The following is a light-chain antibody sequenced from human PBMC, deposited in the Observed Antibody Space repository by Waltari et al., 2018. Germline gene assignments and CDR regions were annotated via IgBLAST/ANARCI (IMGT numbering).Light chain of an antibody. J-gene: IGLJ2*01. CDR2: DFT. CDR1: SSAVGGYNY. CDR3: ASYPSTSIHVL. V-gene: IGLV2-14*01. Sequence: QSALTQPASVSGSPGQSITISCTGTSSAVGGYNYVSCYQQPPGKAPKLLIFDFTQRPSGVSDRFSGSKSGNTASLTISGLQAEDEADYYCASYPSTSIHVLFGGGTKLTVL.